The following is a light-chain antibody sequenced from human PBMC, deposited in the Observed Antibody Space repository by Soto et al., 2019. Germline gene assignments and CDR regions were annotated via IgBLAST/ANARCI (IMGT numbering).Light chain of an antibody. Sequence: DIQLTQSPSSLSASVGDRVTITCQASQDIKNYLNWYQQKSGKAPKLLIYDASDLETGVPSRFSGSGSGTDFTFTINSXQPEDIATYYCQQYDNLPLTFGVGTKVDIK. CDR3: QQYDNLPLT. V-gene: IGKV1-33*01. CDR2: DAS. CDR1: QDIKNY. J-gene: IGKJ4*01.